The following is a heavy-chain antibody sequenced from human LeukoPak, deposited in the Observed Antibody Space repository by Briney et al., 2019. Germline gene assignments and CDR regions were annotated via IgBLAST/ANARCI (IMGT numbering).Heavy chain of an antibody. V-gene: IGHV1-8*01. J-gene: IGHJ5*02. Sequence: ASVKVSCKASGYTFTSYDINWVRQATGQGLEWMGWMNPNSGNTGYAQKFQGRVTMTRNTSISTAYMELSSLRSEDTAVYYCARGIQLYNWFDPWGQGTLVTVSS. CDR1: GYTFTSYD. CDR2: MNPNSGNT. D-gene: IGHD5-18*01. CDR3: ARGIQLYNWFDP.